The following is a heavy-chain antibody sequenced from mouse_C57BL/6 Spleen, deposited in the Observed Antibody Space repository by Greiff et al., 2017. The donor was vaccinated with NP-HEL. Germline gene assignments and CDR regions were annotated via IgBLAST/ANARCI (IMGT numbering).Heavy chain of an antibody. CDR2: IYPRSGNT. CDR1: GYTFTSYG. V-gene: IGHV1-81*01. Sequence: QVHVKQSGPELVKPGASVKISCKASGYTFTSYGISWVKQRTGQGLEWIGEIYPRSGNTYYNEKFKGKATLTADKSSSTAYMELRSLTSEDSAVYFCAREAYWGQGTLVTVSA. J-gene: IGHJ3*01. CDR3: AREAY.